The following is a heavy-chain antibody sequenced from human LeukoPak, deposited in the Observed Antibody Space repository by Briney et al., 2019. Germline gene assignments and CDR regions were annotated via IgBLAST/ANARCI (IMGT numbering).Heavy chain of an antibody. CDR1: GYTFISYD. J-gene: IGHJ6*03. Sequence: ASVKVSCKTSGYTFISYDINWVRQATGQGLEWMGWMNLKSGYTGYAQKFQGRVTMTRNTYISTAYMELSSLTFEDTAVYYCARVIAVAGTNYYYYYMDVWGKGTTVTVSS. CDR2: MNLKSGYT. D-gene: IGHD6-19*01. V-gene: IGHV1-8*01. CDR3: ARVIAVAGTNYYYYYMDV.